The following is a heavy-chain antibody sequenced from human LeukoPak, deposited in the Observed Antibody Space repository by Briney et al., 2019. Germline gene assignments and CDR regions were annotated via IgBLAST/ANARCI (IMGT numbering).Heavy chain of an antibody. CDR3: ARDHPSGWLYSYGMDV. D-gene: IGHD6-19*01. J-gene: IGHJ6*02. CDR2: IKQDGSAK. Sequence: PGGSLRLSCAASGFTFSSYCMSWVRQAPGKGLEGVANIKQDGSAKYYVDSVKGRFTISRDNAKNSLSLQMNNLSAEDTAVYSCARDHPSGWLYSYGMDVWGQGTTVTVSS. CDR1: GFTFSSYC. V-gene: IGHV3-7*01.